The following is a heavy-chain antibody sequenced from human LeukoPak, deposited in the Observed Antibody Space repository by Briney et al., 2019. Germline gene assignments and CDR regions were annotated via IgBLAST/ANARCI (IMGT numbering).Heavy chain of an antibody. V-gene: IGHV4-59*01. D-gene: IGHD5-18*01. Sequence: SETLSLTCTVSGGSISSYYWSWIRQPPGKGLEWIGYIYYSGRTNYNPSLKSRVTISVDTSKNQFSLKLSSVTAADTAVYYCARVRWVTAMVTGPYFDYWGQGTLVTVSS. J-gene: IGHJ4*02. CDR3: ARVRWVTAMVTGPYFDY. CDR2: IYYSGRT. CDR1: GGSISSYY.